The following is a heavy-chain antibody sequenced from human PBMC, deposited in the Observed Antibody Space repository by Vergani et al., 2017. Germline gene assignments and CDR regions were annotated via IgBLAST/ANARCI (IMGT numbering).Heavy chain of an antibody. J-gene: IGHJ4*02. Sequence: EVKLVESGGGLVRPGGSLRLSCAGNGFIFDSNGMSWVRQVPGKGLEWVSGINWNGDNTGYADSVKGRFTISRDNAKNSLYLQMNSLRVEDTALYYCAGEASSGFYDYFDYWGQGTLVTVSS. CDR1: GFIFDSNG. V-gene: IGHV3-20*04. D-gene: IGHD6-19*01. CDR3: AGEASSGFYDYFDY. CDR2: INWNGDNT.